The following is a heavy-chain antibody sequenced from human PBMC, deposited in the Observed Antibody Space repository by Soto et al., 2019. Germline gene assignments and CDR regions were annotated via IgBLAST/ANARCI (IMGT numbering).Heavy chain of an antibody. Sequence: QVQLVQSGAEVKKPGASVKVSCKASGYTFTSYGISWVRQAPGQGLEWMGWISAYNGNTNYAQKLQGRVTMTTDTSTSTAYMELRSLRSDDTAVYYCASLEDARGDCSGGSCYVPGFDPWGQGTLVTVSS. J-gene: IGHJ5*02. D-gene: IGHD2-15*01. CDR1: GYTFTSYG. CDR3: ASLEDARGDCSGGSCYVPGFDP. CDR2: ISAYNGNT. V-gene: IGHV1-18*01.